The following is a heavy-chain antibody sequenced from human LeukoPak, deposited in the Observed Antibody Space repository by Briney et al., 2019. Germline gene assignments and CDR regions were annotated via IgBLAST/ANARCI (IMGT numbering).Heavy chain of an antibody. CDR1: GYSISSGYY. Sequence: SETLSLTCTVSGYSISSGYYWGWIRQPPGKGLEWIGTIYHSGSTYYNPSLKSRVTISVDTSKNQFSLKLSSVTAADTAVYYCARQGPYCGGDCSNYFDCWGQGTLVTVSS. V-gene: IGHV4-38-2*02. CDR3: ARQGPYCGGDCSNYFDC. D-gene: IGHD2-21*01. J-gene: IGHJ4*02. CDR2: IYHSGST.